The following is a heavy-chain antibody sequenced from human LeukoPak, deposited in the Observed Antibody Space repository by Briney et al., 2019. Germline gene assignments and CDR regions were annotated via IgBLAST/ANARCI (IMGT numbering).Heavy chain of an antibody. D-gene: IGHD5-18*01. CDR1: GFTIWRYD. CDR3: AKDQDSYGLDF. V-gene: IGHV3-30*18. Sequence: GGSLTLPCAPSGFTIWRYDMHWPRQAPGKGLEWVAVTSYDGSHKNYADSVKGRFTISRDNSNNTLELQMSSLRAEDTAVYYCAKDQDSYGLDFWGQGTLVTVSS. J-gene: IGHJ4*02. CDR2: TSYDGSHK.